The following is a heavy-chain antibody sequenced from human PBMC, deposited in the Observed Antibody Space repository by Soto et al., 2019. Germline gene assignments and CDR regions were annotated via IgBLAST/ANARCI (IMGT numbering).Heavy chain of an antibody. CDR3: AREVGARDSSGYYYPYFDY. CDR2: IWYDGSNK. Sequence: GGSLRLSCAASGFTFSSYGMHWVRQAPGKGLEWVAVIWYDGSNKYYADSVKGRFTISRDNSKNTLYLQMNSLRAEDTAVYYCAREVGARDSSGYYYPYFDYWGQGTLVTVSS. V-gene: IGHV3-30*19. J-gene: IGHJ4*02. D-gene: IGHD3-22*01. CDR1: GFTFSSYG.